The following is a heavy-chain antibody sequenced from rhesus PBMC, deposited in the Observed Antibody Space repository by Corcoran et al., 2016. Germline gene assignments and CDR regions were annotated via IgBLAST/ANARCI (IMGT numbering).Heavy chain of an antibody. Sequence: QVQLVQSGAEVKQPGASVKVSCKASGHTFTTSGWNLVRQVHGKRLEWRGWINTDTRNPTYAQGFKERFTFSMDTSISTAYLQISSLKAEDTAVYYCARQGGSNLDFDYWGQGVLVAVSS. D-gene: IGHD6-19*01. CDR1: GHTFTTSG. V-gene: IGHV7-114*01. CDR3: ARQGGSNLDFDY. J-gene: IGHJ4*01. CDR2: INTDTRNP.